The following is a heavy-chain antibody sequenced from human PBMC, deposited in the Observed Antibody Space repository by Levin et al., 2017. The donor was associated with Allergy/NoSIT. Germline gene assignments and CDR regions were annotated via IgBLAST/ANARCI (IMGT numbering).Heavy chain of an antibody. Sequence: SETLSLTCTVSGGSISSSSYYWGWIRQPPGKGLEWIGSIYYSGSTYYNPSLKSRVTISVDTSKNQFSLKLSSVTAADTAVYYCASVQLERVLSQPHAFDIWGQGTMVTVSS. CDR2: IYYSGST. V-gene: IGHV4-39*01. J-gene: IGHJ3*02. CDR1: GGSISSSSYY. CDR3: ASVQLERVLSQPHAFDI. D-gene: IGHD1-1*01.